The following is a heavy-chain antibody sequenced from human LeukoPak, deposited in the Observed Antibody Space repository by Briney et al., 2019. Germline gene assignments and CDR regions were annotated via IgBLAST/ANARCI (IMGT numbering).Heavy chain of an antibody. CDR1: GGSISSYY. J-gene: IGHJ3*02. CDR3: ARGIYYGGAFDI. CDR2: IYYSGST. Sequence: SETLSLTCTVSGGSISSYYWSWIRQPPGKGLEWIGYIYYSGSTNYNPSLKSRVTISVDTSKNQFSLKLSSVTAADTAVYYCARGIYYGGAFDIWGQGTMVTVPS. V-gene: IGHV4-59*01. D-gene: IGHD4-17*01.